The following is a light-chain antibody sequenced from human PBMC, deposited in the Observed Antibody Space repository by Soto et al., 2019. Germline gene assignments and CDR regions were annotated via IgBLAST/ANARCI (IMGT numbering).Light chain of an antibody. CDR2: GAS. J-gene: IGKJ1*01. V-gene: IGKV3-15*01. CDR1: QSVSSN. Sequence: EIVMTQSPATLSVSVGERATLSCRASQSVSSNLAWYQQKPGQAPRLLIYGASTRATGIPARFSGSGSGTEFTLTISSLQSEDFALYYCQQHNNWLTFGQGTKVEIK. CDR3: QQHNNWLT.